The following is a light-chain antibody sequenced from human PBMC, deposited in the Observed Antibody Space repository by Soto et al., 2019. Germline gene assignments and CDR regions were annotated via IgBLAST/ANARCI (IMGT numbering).Light chain of an antibody. V-gene: IGLV1-40*01. CDR3: QSYESSLSGDV. CDR1: SSNIGAGYE. CDR2: ENN. Sequence: QLVLTQPPSVSEAPGQRVTISCTGSSSNIGAGYEAHWYQQVPGTAPKLLIYENNNRPSGVPDRFSGSKSGTSASLAITGLQAEDEAEYYCQSYESSLSGDVFGTGTKLTVL. J-gene: IGLJ1*01.